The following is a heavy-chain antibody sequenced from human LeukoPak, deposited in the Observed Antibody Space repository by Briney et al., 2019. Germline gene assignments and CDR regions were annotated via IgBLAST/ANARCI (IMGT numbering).Heavy chain of an antibody. D-gene: IGHD2-21*02. Sequence: GGSLRLSCAASGFTFSTYSMNWVRQAPGKGLEWVSSISRSSSYIYYADSVKGRFTISRDSAKNSLYLQMNSLRAEDTAVYYCARDQVVTAIHHDAFDIWGQGTMVTVSS. V-gene: IGHV3-21*01. CDR3: ARDQVVTAIHHDAFDI. CDR1: GFTFSTYS. J-gene: IGHJ3*02. CDR2: ISRSSSYI.